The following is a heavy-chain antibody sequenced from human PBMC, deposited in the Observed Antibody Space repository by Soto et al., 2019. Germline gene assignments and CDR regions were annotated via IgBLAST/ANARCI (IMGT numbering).Heavy chain of an antibody. Sequence: QVQLQESGPGLVKPSQTLSLTCTVSGGSIGSGGYYWSWIRQHPGKGLEWIGYIYHSGSTYYNPSLKSRVTISVDTSKNQFSLKVSSVTAADTAVYYCAREAAGILNWFDPWGQGTLVTVSS. J-gene: IGHJ5*02. CDR1: GGSIGSGGYY. V-gene: IGHV4-31*03. CDR2: IYHSGST. CDR3: AREAAGILNWFDP. D-gene: IGHD6-25*01.